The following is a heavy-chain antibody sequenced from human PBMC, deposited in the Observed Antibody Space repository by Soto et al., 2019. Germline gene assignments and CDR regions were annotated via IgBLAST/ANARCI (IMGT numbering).Heavy chain of an antibody. D-gene: IGHD6-19*01. CDR3: VKDTQWLETYFDY. V-gene: IGHV3-23*01. CDR2: INVSGALT. J-gene: IGHJ4*02. CDR1: GFPFDAHG. Sequence: XGSLRLACAAAGFPFDAHGMAWVRQSPGKGLQWVSSINVSGALTYYIESVKGRFTISRDNSEHTLYLQMNNLEADDTAIYYCVKDTQWLETYFDYSGPGNLVTVSS.